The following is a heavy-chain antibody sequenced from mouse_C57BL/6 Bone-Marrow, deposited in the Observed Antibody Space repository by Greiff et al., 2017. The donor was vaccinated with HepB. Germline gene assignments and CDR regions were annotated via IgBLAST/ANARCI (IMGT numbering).Heavy chain of an antibody. CDR3: AREPTTVDDWYFDV. J-gene: IGHJ1*03. CDR1: GYTFTSYW. D-gene: IGHD1-1*01. CDR2: IDPNSGGT. Sequence: VQLQQSGAELVKPGASVKLSCKASGYTFTSYWMHWVKQRPGRGLEWIGRIDPNSGGTKYNEKFKSKATLTVDKPSSTAYMQLSSLTSDDSAVYYCAREPTTVDDWYFDVWGTGTTVTVSS. V-gene: IGHV1-72*01.